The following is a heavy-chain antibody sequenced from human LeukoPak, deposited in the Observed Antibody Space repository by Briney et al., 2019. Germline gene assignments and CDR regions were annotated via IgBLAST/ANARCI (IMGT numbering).Heavy chain of an antibody. CDR1: GYTFTSYD. Sequence: ASVKLSCKASGYTFTSYDNNWVRQAPGPGLEWMGWMNPNSGNTGYEQKFQGRVTRTMNISISTAYMELSSLRSEDTAVYYGAKGSVTRLVRGRPNGMAYYFDYWGQGTLVTVSS. D-gene: IGHD3-10*01. CDR2: MNPNSGNT. V-gene: IGHV1-8*01. J-gene: IGHJ4*02. CDR3: AKGSVTRLVRGRPNGMAYYFDY.